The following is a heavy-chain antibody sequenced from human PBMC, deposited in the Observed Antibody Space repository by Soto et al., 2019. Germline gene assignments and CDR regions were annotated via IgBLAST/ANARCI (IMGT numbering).Heavy chain of an antibody. J-gene: IGHJ6*03. V-gene: IGHV2-5*02. D-gene: IGHD3-10*01. CDR1: GFSLSTSGVG. CDR3: AHSAMVRGVIIRPYYYYYMDV. Sequence: QITLKESGPTLVKPTQPLTLTCTFSGFSLSTSGVGVGWIRQPPGKALEWLALIYWDDDKRYSPSLKSRLTITKDTSKNQVVLTMTTMDPVDTATYYCAHSAMVRGVIIRPYYYYYMDVWGKGTPVTVSS. CDR2: IYWDDDK.